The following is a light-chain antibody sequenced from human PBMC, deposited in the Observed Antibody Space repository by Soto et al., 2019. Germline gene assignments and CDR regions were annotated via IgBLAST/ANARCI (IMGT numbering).Light chain of an antibody. CDR2: DAS. Sequence: IQMTQSPSSLSASVGDRVTITCQSSQDINNYLNWYQQKPGKAPKLLIYDASNLETGVPSRFSGSGSGTEFTFTISRVQPEDIATYFCQQFADVPLSFGPGTTVEIK. V-gene: IGKV1-33*01. J-gene: IGKJ3*01. CDR3: QQFADVPLS. CDR1: QDINNY.